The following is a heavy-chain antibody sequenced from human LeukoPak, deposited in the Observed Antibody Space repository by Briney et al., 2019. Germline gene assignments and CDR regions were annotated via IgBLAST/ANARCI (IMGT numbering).Heavy chain of an antibody. CDR3: ARDLGQQGFDY. D-gene: IGHD6-13*01. V-gene: IGHV3-72*01. CDR2: IRDKAHSYTT. CDR1: GFTVSDYY. J-gene: IGHJ4*02. Sequence: PGGSLRLSCAASGFTVSDYYMDWVRQAPGKGLEWVGRIRDKAHSYTTEYAASVKGRFTVSRDDSKNSLYLQMNSLKTEDTAIYYCARDLGQQGFDYWGQGTLVTVSS.